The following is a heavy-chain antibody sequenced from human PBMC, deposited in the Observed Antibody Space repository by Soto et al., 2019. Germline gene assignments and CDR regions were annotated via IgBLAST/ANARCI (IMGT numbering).Heavy chain of an antibody. CDR2: INAGNGNT. CDR3: ARGGCSRGSSTSCYDLAY. Sequence: ASVKVSCKASGYTFTSYAMHWVRQAPGQRLEWMGWINAGNGNTKYSQKFQGRVTITRDTSASTAYMELSSLRSEDTAVYYCARGGCSRGSSTSCYDLAYWGQGTLVTVSS. CDR1: GYTFTSYA. D-gene: IGHD2-2*01. V-gene: IGHV1-3*01. J-gene: IGHJ4*02.